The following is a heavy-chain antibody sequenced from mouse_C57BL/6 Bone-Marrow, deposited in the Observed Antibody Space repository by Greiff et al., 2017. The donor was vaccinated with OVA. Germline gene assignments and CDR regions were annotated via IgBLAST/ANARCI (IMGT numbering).Heavy chain of an antibody. CDR1: GYTFTGYW. Sequence: QVQLQQSGAELMKPGASVKLSCKATGYTFTGYWIEWVKQRPGHGLEWIGEILPGSGSTNYNEKFKGKATFTADTSSNTAYVQLSSLTTEDSAIYYCARDYYDYDGFAYWGQGTLVTVSA. J-gene: IGHJ3*01. CDR3: ARDYYDYDGFAY. V-gene: IGHV1-9*01. CDR2: ILPGSGST. D-gene: IGHD2-4*01.